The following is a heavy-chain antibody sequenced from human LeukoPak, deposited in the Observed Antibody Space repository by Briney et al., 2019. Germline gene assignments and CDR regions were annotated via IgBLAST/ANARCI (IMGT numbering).Heavy chain of an antibody. CDR2: IYTSGST. CDR3: ARDRTAVTYNWFDP. CDR1: GDPISSYY. D-gene: IGHD4-17*01. Sequence: SETLSLTCTVSGDPISSYYWSWIRQPAGKGLEWIGRIYTSGSTNYNPSLKSRVTMSVDTSKNQFSLKLSSVTAADTAVYYCARDRTAVTYNWFDPWGQGTLVTVSS. J-gene: IGHJ5*02. V-gene: IGHV4-4*07.